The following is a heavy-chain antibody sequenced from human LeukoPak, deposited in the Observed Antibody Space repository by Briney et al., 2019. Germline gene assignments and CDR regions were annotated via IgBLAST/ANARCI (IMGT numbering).Heavy chain of an antibody. CDR2: INPSGGST. Sequence: ASVKVSCKASGYTFTSYYMHWVRQAPGQGLEWMGIINPSGGSTSYAQKFQGRVTMTRDTSTSTVYMELSSLRSEDTAVYYCARVYYDILTGYYLPDYWGQGTLVTVSS. D-gene: IGHD3-9*01. V-gene: IGHV1-46*01. J-gene: IGHJ4*02. CDR1: GYTFTSYY. CDR3: ARVYYDILTGYYLPDY.